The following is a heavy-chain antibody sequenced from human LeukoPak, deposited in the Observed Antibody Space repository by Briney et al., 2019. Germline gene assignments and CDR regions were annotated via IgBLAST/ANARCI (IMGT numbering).Heavy chain of an antibody. D-gene: IGHD6-19*01. CDR2: ISYDGSNK. Sequence: GGSLRLSCAASGFTFSSYAMHWVRQAPGKGLEWVAVISYDGSNKYYADSVKGRFTISRDNSKNTLDLQMNSLRAEDTAIYYCAKVRSDNTGWRYDYWGQGTLVTVSS. V-gene: IGHV3-30-3*01. CDR1: GFTFSSYA. J-gene: IGHJ4*02. CDR3: AKVRSDNTGWRYDY.